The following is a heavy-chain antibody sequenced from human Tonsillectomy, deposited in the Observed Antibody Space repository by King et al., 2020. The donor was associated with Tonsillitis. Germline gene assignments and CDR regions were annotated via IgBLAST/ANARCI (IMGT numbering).Heavy chain of an antibody. CDR3: AKTDGASAISHPARFDS. CDR1: GFTFSNFA. J-gene: IGHJ4*02. V-gene: IGHV3-23*04. CDR2: ISAGGSNK. D-gene: IGHD5-18*01. Sequence: VQLVESGGGLVQPGGSQRLSCAASGFTFSNFAMTWVRQAPGMGLEWVSIISAGGSNKYYADSVKGRFTISRDNSKNTLYLQLNSLRAEDTAVYYCAKTDGASAISHPARFDSWGQGTLVTVSS.